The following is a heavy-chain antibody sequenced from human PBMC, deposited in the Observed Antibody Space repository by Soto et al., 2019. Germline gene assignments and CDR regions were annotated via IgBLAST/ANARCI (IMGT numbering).Heavy chain of an antibody. CDR1: GFVFGTYP. D-gene: IGHD6-13*01. CDR2: ISATGDNT. CDR3: AKRSGSWYFSDH. J-gene: IGHJ4*02. V-gene: IGHV3-23*01. Sequence: EVQLLESGGGLVQPGGSLRLSCTTSGFVFGTYPMAWVRQAPGKGLEWASSISATGDNTYYADSVKGRCTISRDNSKQTVYLQMNSLGAEDSGTYYCAKRSGSWYFSDHWGQGTLVAVSS.